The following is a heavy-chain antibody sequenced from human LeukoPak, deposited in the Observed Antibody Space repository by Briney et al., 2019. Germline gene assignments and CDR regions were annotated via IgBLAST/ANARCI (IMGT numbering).Heavy chain of an antibody. CDR3: ARERRLGDGYDFDY. CDR1: GFTFSSHS. D-gene: IGHD5-12*01. CDR2: ISYSSSNK. J-gene: IGHJ4*02. V-gene: IGHV3-48*02. Sequence: GGSLRLSCAASGFTFSSHSMNWVRQPPGKGLEWVSYISYSSSNKYYADSVKGRFTISRDNAMSSLYLQMNSLRDEDTAVYYCARERRLGDGYDFDYWGQGTLVTVSS.